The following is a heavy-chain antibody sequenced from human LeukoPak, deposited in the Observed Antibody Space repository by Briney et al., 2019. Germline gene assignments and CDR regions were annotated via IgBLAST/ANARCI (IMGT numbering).Heavy chain of an antibody. CDR2: IYYSGST. V-gene: IGHV4-39*07. CDR3: ARVRAPRCYGSGSMYYFDY. Sequence: SETLSLTCTVSGGSISSSSYYWGWIRQPPGKGLEWIGSIYYSGSTYYNPSLKSRVTISVDTSKNQFSLKLSSVTAADTAVYYCARVRAPRCYGSGSMYYFDYWGQGTLVTVSS. CDR1: GGSISSSSYY. J-gene: IGHJ4*02. D-gene: IGHD3-10*01.